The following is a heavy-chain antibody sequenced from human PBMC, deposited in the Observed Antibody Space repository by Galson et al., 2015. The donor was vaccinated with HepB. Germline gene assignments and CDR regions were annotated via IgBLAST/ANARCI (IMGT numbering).Heavy chain of an antibody. J-gene: IGHJ4*02. CDR3: ASSGSGRHGSFDY. Sequence: SLRLSCAASGFTFSSYAMHWVRQAPGKGLEWVAVISYDGSNKYYADSVKGRFTISRDNSKNTLYLQMNSLRAEDTAVYYCASSGSGRHGSFDYWGQGTLVTVSS. CDR1: GFTFSSYA. D-gene: IGHD6-19*01. CDR2: ISYDGSNK. V-gene: IGHV3-30*04.